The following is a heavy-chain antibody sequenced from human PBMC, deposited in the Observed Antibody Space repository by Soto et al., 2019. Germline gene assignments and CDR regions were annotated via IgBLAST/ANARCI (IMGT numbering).Heavy chain of an antibody. V-gene: IGHV3-30-3*01. CDR2: ISYDGSNK. D-gene: IGHD6-19*01. CDR3: ARSSGAVAGPDAFDI. J-gene: IGHJ3*02. Sequence: QVQLVESGGGVVQPGRSLRLSCAASGFTFSSYAMHWVRQAPGKGLEWVAVISYDGSNKYYADSVKGRFTISRDNSKNTLYLQMNSLRAEDTAVYYCARSSGAVAGPDAFDIWGQGTMVTVSS. CDR1: GFTFSSYA.